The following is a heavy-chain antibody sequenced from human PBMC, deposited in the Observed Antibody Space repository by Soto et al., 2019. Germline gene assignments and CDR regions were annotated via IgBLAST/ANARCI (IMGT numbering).Heavy chain of an antibody. CDR3: ARDSGYSYGYGMDV. CDR1: GFTFDDYG. Sequence: GGSLRLSCAASGFTFDDYGMSWVRQAPGKGLEWVSGINWNGGSTGYADSVKGRFTISRDNAKNSLYLQMNSLRAEDTALYYCARDSGYSYGYGMDVWGQGTTVTVSS. CDR2: INWNGGST. V-gene: IGHV3-20*04. D-gene: IGHD5-18*01. J-gene: IGHJ6*02.